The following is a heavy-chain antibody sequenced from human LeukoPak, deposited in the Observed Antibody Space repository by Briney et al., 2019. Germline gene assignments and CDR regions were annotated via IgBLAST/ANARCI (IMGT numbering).Heavy chain of an antibody. Sequence: SETLSLTCAVSGDSITSDKWWTWVRQPPGKGLEWIGEIHHSKSSNYYPSLKSRVTISVDKSKNQFSLKLSSVTAADTAVYYCARGYSGSYYIAFDIWGQGTMVTVSS. CDR3: ARGYSGSYYIAFDI. D-gene: IGHD1-26*01. V-gene: IGHV4-4*02. J-gene: IGHJ3*02. CDR1: GDSITSDKW. CDR2: IHHSKSS.